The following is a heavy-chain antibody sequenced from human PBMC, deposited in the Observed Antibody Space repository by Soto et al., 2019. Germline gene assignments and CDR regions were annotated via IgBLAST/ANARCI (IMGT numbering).Heavy chain of an antibody. V-gene: IGHV1-69*06. Sequence: LLQSGAEVKEPGSSVRVSCTVSGSTFDNFAFSWVRQAPGHGPEWMGGIVVMSNTADYSQRFQDRVTSTADTSTRTLYMELGSLTFEDTAVYYCARAIKRWEVHYFFDYWGQGTLVTVSS. CDR2: IVVMSNTA. J-gene: IGHJ4*02. D-gene: IGHD1-26*01. CDR1: GSTFDNFA. CDR3: ARAIKRWEVHYFFDY.